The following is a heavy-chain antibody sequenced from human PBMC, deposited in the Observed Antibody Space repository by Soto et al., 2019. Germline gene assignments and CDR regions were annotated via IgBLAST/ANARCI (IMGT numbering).Heavy chain of an antibody. CDR1: GCSISSTSYY. CDR3: ARGRSGWDYYYYYYMDV. V-gene: IGHV4-39*07. CDR2: VYYSGNT. Sequence: SETLSLTCTFSGCSISSTSYYWGWIRQPPGKGLEWIGRVYYSGNTYYNPSLESRVTISVDTSKNQFSLKLSSVTAADTAVYYCARGRSGWDYYYYYYMDVWGKGTTVTVSS. J-gene: IGHJ6*03. D-gene: IGHD6-19*01.